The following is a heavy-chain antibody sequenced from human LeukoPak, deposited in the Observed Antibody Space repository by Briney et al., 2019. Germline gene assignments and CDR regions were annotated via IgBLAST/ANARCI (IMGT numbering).Heavy chain of an antibody. D-gene: IGHD3-10*01. CDR2: IIPIFGTA. CDR3: ARGITMVRGVIPTPLGY. J-gene: IGHJ4*02. CDR1: GGTFSSYA. V-gene: IGHV1-69*05. Sequence: SVKVSCKASGGTFSSYAISWVRQAPGQGLEWMGGIIPIFGTANYAQKFQGRVTITTDESASTAYMELSSLRSEDTAVYYCARGITMVRGVIPTPLGYWGQGTLVTVSS.